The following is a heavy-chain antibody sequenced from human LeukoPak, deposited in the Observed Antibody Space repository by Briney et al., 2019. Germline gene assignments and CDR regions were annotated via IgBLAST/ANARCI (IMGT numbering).Heavy chain of an antibody. CDR1: GFTFSSYA. CDR3: ARDVGYCSGGSCYGDAFDI. D-gene: IGHD2-15*01. J-gene: IGHJ3*02. CDR2: ISGSGGST. Sequence: PGGSLRLSCAASGFTFSSYAMSWVRQAPGKGLEWVSAISGSGGSTYYADSVKGRFTISRDNSKNTLYLQMNSLRAEDTAVYYCARDVGYCSGGSCYGDAFDIWGQGTMVTVSS. V-gene: IGHV3-23*01.